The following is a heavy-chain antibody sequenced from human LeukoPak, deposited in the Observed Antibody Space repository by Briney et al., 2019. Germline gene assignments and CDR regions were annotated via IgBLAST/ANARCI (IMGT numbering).Heavy chain of an antibody. CDR3: ARAITMVRGGAWFDP. V-gene: IGHV4-39*07. Sequence: SETLSLTCTVSGGSISSSSYYWGWIRQPPGKGLEWIGSIYYSGSTYYNPSLKSRVTISVDTSKNQFSLKLSSVTAADTAVYYCARAITMVRGGAWFDPLGQGTLVTVSS. J-gene: IGHJ5*02. D-gene: IGHD3-10*01. CDR2: IYYSGST. CDR1: GGSISSSSYY.